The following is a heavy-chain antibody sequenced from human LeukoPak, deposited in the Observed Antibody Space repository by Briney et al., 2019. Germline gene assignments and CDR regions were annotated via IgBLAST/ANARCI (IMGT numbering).Heavy chain of an antibody. V-gene: IGHV3-33*01. CDR2: IWYDGSNK. CDR3: ARVRRAVADIDY. CDR1: GFTFSSYG. J-gene: IGHJ4*02. D-gene: IGHD6-19*01. Sequence: PGRSLRLSCAASGFTFSSYGMHWVRQAPGKGLEWVAVIWYDGSNKYYADSVKGRFTISRDNSKNTLYLQMNSLRAEDTAVYYCARVRRAVADIDYWGQGTLVTVSS.